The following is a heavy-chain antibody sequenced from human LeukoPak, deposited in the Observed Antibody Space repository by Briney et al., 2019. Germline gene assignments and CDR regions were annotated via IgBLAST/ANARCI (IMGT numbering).Heavy chain of an antibody. J-gene: IGHJ4*02. CDR3: ARRSESSGYQFDY. CDR1: GGSISSNY. D-gene: IGHD3-22*01. CDR2: IFYSGST. V-gene: IGHV4-59*08. Sequence: SETLSLTCTVSGGSISSNYWSWIRQPPGKGLERIGYIFYSGSTNYNPSLKSRVTIPVDTSKNQFSLKLSSVTAADTAVYYCARRSESSGYQFDYWGQGTLVTVSS.